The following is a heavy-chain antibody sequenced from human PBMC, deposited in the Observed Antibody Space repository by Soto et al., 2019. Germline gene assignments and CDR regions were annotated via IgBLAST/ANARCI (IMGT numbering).Heavy chain of an antibody. V-gene: IGHV2-5*02. CDR3: ARRDYYASGSLTFDY. J-gene: IGHJ4*02. CDR2: IYWDDDN. D-gene: IGHD3-10*01. Sequence: QITLKESGPTLVKPTQTLTLTCTVSGFSLSTDGVGVGWIRQPPGKALEWLALIYWDDDNRYRPSLRSRLTITKDTSKNQVVLTMTNMDPRDTATYFCARRDYYASGSLTFDYWGPGTLVTVSS. CDR1: GFSLSTDGVG.